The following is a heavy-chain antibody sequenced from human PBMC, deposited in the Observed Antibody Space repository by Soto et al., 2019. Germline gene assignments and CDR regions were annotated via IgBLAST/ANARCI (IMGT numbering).Heavy chain of an antibody. D-gene: IGHD1-26*01. CDR2: IYSGTNT. CDR3: ARGFRVVGEYGAGAFFDY. J-gene: IGHJ4*02. Sequence: EVQLVDSGGDLVQPGGSLRLYCAASGLTVSSNYMGWVRQAPGKGLEWVSVIYSGTNTHYADSVRGRFTISRDNSKNTLYLQMNRQRAEDTAVYYYARGFRVVGEYGAGAFFDYWAQGTLVTVSS. V-gene: IGHV3-66*01. CDR1: GLTVSSNY.